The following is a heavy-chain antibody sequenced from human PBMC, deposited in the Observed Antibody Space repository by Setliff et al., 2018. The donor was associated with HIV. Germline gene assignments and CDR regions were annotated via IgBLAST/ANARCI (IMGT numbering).Heavy chain of an antibody. CDR3: ARKPTGSPSDY. Sequence: ASVMVSCKASGYTFSNYGISWVRQAPGQGLEWMGWISPYNGNTNYVQKLQGRVTITTDTSTSTAYMELRSLRSDDTALYYCARKPTGSPSDYRGQGTLVTVSS. CDR1: GYTFSNYG. J-gene: IGHJ4*02. D-gene: IGHD2-2*01. CDR2: ISPYNGNT. V-gene: IGHV1-18*01.